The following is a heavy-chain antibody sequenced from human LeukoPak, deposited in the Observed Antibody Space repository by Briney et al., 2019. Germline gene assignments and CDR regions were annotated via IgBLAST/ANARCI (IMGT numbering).Heavy chain of an antibody. Sequence: PGGSLRLSCAASGFTFSSYWMHWVRQAPGKGLVWVSRIRTDGTITTYADSVKGRSSISRDNAKNTLYLQVNSLRVEDTAVYYCAREGTGSYMDVWGKGTTVTVSS. D-gene: IGHD1/OR15-1a*01. CDR2: IRTDGTIT. J-gene: IGHJ6*03. CDR1: GFTFSSYW. CDR3: AREGTGSYMDV. V-gene: IGHV3-74*01.